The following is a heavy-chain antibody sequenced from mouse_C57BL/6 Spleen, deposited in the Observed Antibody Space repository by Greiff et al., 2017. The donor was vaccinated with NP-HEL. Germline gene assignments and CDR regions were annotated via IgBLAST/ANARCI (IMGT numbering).Heavy chain of an antibody. Sequence: VQLQQSGAELVRPGASVTLSCKASGYTFTDYEMHWVKQTPVHGLEWIGAIDPETGGTAYNQKFKGKAILTADKSSSPAYMGLRNLTSEDSAVYYCTRLPDTTVGYWGRVTTLTVSS. CDR3: TRLPDTTVGY. CDR1: GYTFTDYE. V-gene: IGHV1-15*01. D-gene: IGHD1-1*01. CDR2: IDPETGGT. J-gene: IGHJ2*01.